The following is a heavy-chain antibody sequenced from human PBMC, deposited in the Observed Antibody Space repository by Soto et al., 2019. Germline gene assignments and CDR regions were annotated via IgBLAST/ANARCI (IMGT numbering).Heavy chain of an antibody. CDR3: ARDRSSPDF. J-gene: IGHJ4*02. V-gene: IGHV1-18*01. D-gene: IGHD6-6*01. CDR1: GYTFTSCG. CDR2: IRPDSGNT. Sequence: QVQLVQSGVEVRKPGASVKVSCKASGYTFTSCGISWVRQAPGQGLEWMGWIRPDSGNTDYAQNFQGRVTMTTDTPPGTAFRNRGGLPSEAPAANSCARDRSSPDFWGKGTLVPVSS.